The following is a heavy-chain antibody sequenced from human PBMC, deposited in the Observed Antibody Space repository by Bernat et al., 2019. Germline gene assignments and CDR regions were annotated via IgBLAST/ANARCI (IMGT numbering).Heavy chain of an antibody. J-gene: IGHJ4*02. CDR3: EKDRGGDYDNDR. V-gene: IGHV3-30*18. D-gene: IGHD3-22*01. Sequence: QVQLVESGGGVVQPGSSLRLSCAASGFTFSSYGMHWVRQAPGKGLEWVAVISYDGSNKYYADSVKGRFTISRDNSKNTLYLQMNSLRAEDTDVYYCEKDRGGDYDNDRWGQGTLVTVSS. CDR2: ISYDGSNK. CDR1: GFTFSSYG.